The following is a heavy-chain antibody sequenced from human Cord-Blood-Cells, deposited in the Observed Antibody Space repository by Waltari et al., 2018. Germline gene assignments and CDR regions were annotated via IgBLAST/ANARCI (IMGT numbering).Heavy chain of an antibody. J-gene: IGHJ5*02. CDR1: GFTFSSYG. V-gene: IGHV3-33*01. CDR2: IWYDGSNK. Sequence: QVQLVESGGGVVQPGRSLRLSCAASGFTFSSYGMHWVRQAPGKGLEWVAVIWYDGSNKYYADSVKSRFTISRDNSKNTLYLQMNSLRAEDTAVYYCARDLGGGWFDPWGQGTLVTVSS. CDR3: ARDLGGGWFDP. D-gene: IGHD3-16*01.